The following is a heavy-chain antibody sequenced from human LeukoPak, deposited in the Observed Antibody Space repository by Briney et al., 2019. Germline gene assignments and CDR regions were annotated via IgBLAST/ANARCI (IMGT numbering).Heavy chain of an antibody. CDR3: ARDLGRDGSTTDY. V-gene: IGHV1-2*02. D-gene: IGHD5-24*01. CDR2: INPNSGGT. Sequence: GASVKVSCKASRYTFTGYYMHWVRQAPGQGLEWMGWINPNSGGTNYAQKFQGRVTMTRDTSISTAYMDLSRLRSDDTAVYYCARDLGRDGSTTDYWGQGTLVTVSS. CDR1: RYTFTGYY. J-gene: IGHJ4*02.